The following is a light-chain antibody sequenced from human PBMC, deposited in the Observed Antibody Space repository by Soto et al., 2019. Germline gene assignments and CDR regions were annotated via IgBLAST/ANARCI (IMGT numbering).Light chain of an antibody. Sequence: DIQLTQSPSFLSASVGDRVTITCRASQGISSYLAWYQQKPGKAPKLLIYVASTLRSGVPSRFSGSGSGTEFALTISSLQPEDSATYYCQQLNSYPYTFGQGTKLEIK. V-gene: IGKV1-9*01. CDR2: VAS. CDR1: QGISSY. CDR3: QQLNSYPYT. J-gene: IGKJ2*01.